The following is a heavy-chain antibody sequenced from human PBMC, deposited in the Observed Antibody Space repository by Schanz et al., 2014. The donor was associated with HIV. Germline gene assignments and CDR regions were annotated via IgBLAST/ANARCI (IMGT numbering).Heavy chain of an antibody. CDR2: ISYDGTDK. CDR3: ARADYGSGSFHNGPDY. V-gene: IGHV3-30-3*01. CDR1: EFKFRTFA. D-gene: IGHD3-10*01. J-gene: IGHJ4*02. Sequence: QVQLVESGGGVVQPGRSLRLSCAASEFKFRTFAMHWVRQAPGKGLEWVAVISYDGTDKYYADSVKGRLTISRDNVKDTLFLQLNSLRPDDSAIYYCARADYGSGSFHNGPDYWGQGTLVTVSS.